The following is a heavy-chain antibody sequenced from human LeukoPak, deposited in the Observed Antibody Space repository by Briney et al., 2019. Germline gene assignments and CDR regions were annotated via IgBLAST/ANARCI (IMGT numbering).Heavy chain of an antibody. CDR3: AKKGRTYTDYGGYYDYMDV. CDR1: GGSISSDY. V-gene: IGHV4-59*08. Sequence: SETLSLTCTVSGGSISSDYWTWIRQPPGKGLEWIGYIHHSGGTKYNPSLKSRVTISVDTSKSHFSLNLRSVTAADTAVYYCAKKGRTYTDYGGYYDYMDVWGKGTTVTVS. CDR2: IHHSGGT. D-gene: IGHD4-17*01. J-gene: IGHJ6*03.